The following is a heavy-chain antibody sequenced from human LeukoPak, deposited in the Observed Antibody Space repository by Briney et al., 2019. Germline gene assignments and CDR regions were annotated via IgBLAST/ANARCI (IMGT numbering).Heavy chain of an antibody. Sequence: PSETLSLTCAVCGGSFSGYYWNWIRQPPGKGLEWIGEINQSGSTNYNPSLKSRVMISVDTSKNQFSLKVSSVTAADAAVYSCARGRRVQGVMKKNWFDPWGQGTLVTVSS. V-gene: IGHV4-34*01. CDR2: INQSGST. J-gene: IGHJ5*02. D-gene: IGHD3-10*01. CDR1: GGSFSGYY. CDR3: ARGRRVQGVMKKNWFDP.